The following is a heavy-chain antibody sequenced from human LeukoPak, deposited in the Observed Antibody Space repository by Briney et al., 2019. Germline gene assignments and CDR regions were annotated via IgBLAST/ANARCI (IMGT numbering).Heavy chain of an antibody. CDR3: AKERACGGYSCVAYYFDS. D-gene: IGHD2-21*02. CDR1: GVTFSNDG. Sequence: GGSLRLSCAASGVTFSNDGMDWVRQAPGQGLEWVSSISASSTYIWYADSVKGRFTISRDNAKSSLYLQMDSLRAEDTAVYYCAKERACGGYSCVAYYFDSWGQGALVTVSS. V-gene: IGHV3-21*01. J-gene: IGHJ4*02. CDR2: ISASSTYI.